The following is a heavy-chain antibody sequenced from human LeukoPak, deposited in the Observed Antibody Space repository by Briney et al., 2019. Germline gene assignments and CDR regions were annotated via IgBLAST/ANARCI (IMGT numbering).Heavy chain of an antibody. V-gene: IGHV4-61*01. D-gene: IGHD2-15*01. J-gene: IGHJ6*04. CDR3: ARGGCSGGSCYPPFAYYYYGMDV. Sequence: SETLSLTCTVSGGSVISGSYYWSWIRQPPGKGLEWIGHISYSGSANYNPSLTNRVSISVDTSKNQFSLKLSSVTAADTAMYYCARGGCSGGSCYPPFAYYYYGMDVWGKGTTVTVSS. CDR2: ISYSGSA. CDR1: GGSVISGSYY.